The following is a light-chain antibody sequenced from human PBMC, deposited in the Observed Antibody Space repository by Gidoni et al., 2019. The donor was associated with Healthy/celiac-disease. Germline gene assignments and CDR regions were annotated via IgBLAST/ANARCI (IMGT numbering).Light chain of an antibody. V-gene: IGKV1-9*01. CDR3: QQLNSYPRTWT. CDR1: QGISSY. Sequence: DIQLTQSPSFLSASVGDRVTITCRASQGISSYLAWYQQKPGKAPKLLIYAASTLQSGVPSRFSGSGSGTEFTLTISSLQPEDFATYYCQQLNSYPRTWTFXQXTKVEIK. J-gene: IGKJ1*01. CDR2: AAS.